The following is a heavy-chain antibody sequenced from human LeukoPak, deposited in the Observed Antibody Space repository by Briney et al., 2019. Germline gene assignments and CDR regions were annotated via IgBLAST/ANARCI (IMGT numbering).Heavy chain of an antibody. CDR2: IHHSGST. V-gene: IGHV4-4*02. D-gene: IGHD6-13*01. CDR3: ARVTTIAAAGNSFAF. Sequence: SETLSLTCAVSGDSISRRNWWSWVRQPPGKGLEWIGEIHHSGSTNYNPSLQSRVTISVDTPKNQFSLKLTSVTAADTAVYYCARVTTIAAAGNSFAFWGQGTLVTVSS. CDR1: GDSISRRNW. J-gene: IGHJ4*02.